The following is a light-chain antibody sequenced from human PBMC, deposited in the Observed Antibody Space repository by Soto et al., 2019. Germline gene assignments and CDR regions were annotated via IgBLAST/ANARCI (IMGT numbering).Light chain of an antibody. V-gene: IGKV3-11*01. CDR2: DAS. J-gene: IGKJ4*01. CDR3: QQRSNWPPLT. CDR1: QCVSSY. Sequence: VLTQNPATLSLSPGERATLSCRASQCVSSYLAWYQQKPGQAPRLLIYDASNRATGIPARFSGSGSGTDFTLTISSVEPEDVAVCYCQQRSNWPPLTFGGGTKVDI.